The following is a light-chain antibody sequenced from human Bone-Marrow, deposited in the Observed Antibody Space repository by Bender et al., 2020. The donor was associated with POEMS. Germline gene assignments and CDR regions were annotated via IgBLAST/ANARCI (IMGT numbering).Light chain of an antibody. J-gene: IGLJ1*01. CDR2: EVN. CDR1: SSDIGAYNY. V-gene: IGLV2-8*01. CDR3: SSYAGRSNFV. Sequence: QSALTQPPSASGSPGQSVTISCTGTSSDIGAYNYVSWYQHLPDKAPKLIISEVNQRPSGVPDRFSGSKSSNTASLTGSGLQAEDEADYYCSSYAGRSNFVFGTGTKVTVL.